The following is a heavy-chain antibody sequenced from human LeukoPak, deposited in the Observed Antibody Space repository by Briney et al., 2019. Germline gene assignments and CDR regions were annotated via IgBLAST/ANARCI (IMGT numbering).Heavy chain of an antibody. V-gene: IGHV3-30*01. CDR2: ISYDGSNK. Sequence: GGSLRLSCAASGFTFSSYAMHWVRQAPGKGLEWVAVISYDGSNKYYADSVKGRFAISRDNSKNTLYLQMNSLRAEDTAVYYCARDGGLVAARYFQHWGQGTLVTVSS. CDR3: ARDGGLVAARYFQH. CDR1: GFTFSSYA. D-gene: IGHD6-6*01. J-gene: IGHJ1*01.